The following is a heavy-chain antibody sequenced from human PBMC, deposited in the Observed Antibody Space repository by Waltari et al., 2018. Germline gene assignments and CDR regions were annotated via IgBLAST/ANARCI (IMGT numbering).Heavy chain of an antibody. CDR2: INHSGST. CDR1: GGSFSGYY. V-gene: IGHV4-34*01. D-gene: IGHD4-17*01. CDR3: ARTSSTVTTVLWDY. J-gene: IGHJ4*02. Sequence: QVQLQQWGAGLLKPSETLSLTCAVYGGSFSGYYWSWIRQPPGKGLEWIGEINHSGSTNYNPSLKSRVTISVDTSKNQFSLKLSSVTAADTAVYYCARTSSTVTTVLWDYWGQGTLVTVSS.